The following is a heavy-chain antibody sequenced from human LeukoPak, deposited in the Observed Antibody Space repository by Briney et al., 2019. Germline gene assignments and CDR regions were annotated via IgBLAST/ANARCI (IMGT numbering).Heavy chain of an antibody. J-gene: IGHJ1*01. V-gene: IGHV3-23*01. CDR1: GFTFSSYA. CDR3: AKDRGGGDRARYFQH. D-gene: IGHD2-21*02. CDR2: ISGSGGST. Sequence: PGGSLRLSCAASGFTFSSYAMSWVRQAPGKGLEWVSAISGSGGSTYYADSVKGRFTISRDNSKNTLYLQMNSLRAEDTAVYYCAKDRGGGDRARYFQHWGQGTLVTVSS.